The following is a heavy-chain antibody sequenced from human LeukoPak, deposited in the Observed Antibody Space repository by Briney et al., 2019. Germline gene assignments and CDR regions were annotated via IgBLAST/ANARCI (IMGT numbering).Heavy chain of an antibody. CDR1: GFTFSSYA. CDR2: ISGSGGST. D-gene: IGHD6-19*01. J-gene: IGHJ6*02. CDR3: AKDGGRLPYYGMDV. V-gene: IGHV3-23*01. Sequence: GGSLRLSCAASGFTFSSYAMSWVRQAPGKGLEWVSAISGSGGSTFYADSVKGRFTISRDNSKNTLYLQMNSLRAEDTAVYYCAKDGGRLPYYGMDVWGQGTTVTVSS.